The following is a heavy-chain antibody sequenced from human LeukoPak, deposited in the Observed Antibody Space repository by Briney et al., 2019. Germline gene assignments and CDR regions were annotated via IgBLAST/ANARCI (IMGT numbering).Heavy chain of an antibody. CDR1: VYTFTGNH. CDR2: INPNSGDT. V-gene: IGHV1-2*02. J-gene: IGHJ4*02. CDR3: AVDDSADSIESCGGNCYVLDY. D-gene: IGHD2-21*02. Sequence: GASVKVSCKDSVYTFTGNHMHWVRQAPGQGLEWMGWINPNSGDTNYAQKFQGRVIMTRDTSISTAYMELSRLGSDVTAVYYCAVDDSADSIESCGGNCYVLDYWGQGTLVTVSS.